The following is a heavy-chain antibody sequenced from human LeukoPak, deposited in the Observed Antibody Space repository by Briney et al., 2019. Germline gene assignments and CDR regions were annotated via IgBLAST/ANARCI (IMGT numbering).Heavy chain of an antibody. CDR3: ATSTAAAGTD. J-gene: IGHJ4*02. D-gene: IGHD6-13*01. CDR2: IRQDGSDK. CDR1: GFTFSNVW. V-gene: IGHV3-7*03. Sequence: PGGSLRLSCAASGFTFSNVWMSWVRQAPGKGLKWVANIRQDGSDKYCADSVKGRFTISRDNAKNSLYLQMNSLRAEDTAIYYCATSTAAAGTDWGQGTLVTVSS.